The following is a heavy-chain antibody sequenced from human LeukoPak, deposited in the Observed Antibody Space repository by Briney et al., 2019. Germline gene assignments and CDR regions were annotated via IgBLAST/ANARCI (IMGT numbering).Heavy chain of an antibody. Sequence: PSETLSLTCAVYGGSFSGYYWNWIRQPPGKGLEWIGEINHSGSANYNPSLKSRVTVSVDTSENQFSLKLSSVTAADTAVYYCARPSPPLVTWGQGTMVTVSS. CDR3: ARPSPPLVT. J-gene: IGHJ3*01. CDR1: GGSFSGYY. V-gene: IGHV4-34*01. D-gene: IGHD2-15*01. CDR2: INHSGSA.